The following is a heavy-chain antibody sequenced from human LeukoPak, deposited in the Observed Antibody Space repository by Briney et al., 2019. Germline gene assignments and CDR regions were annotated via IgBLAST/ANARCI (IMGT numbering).Heavy chain of an antibody. CDR1: GGSFSGYY. D-gene: IGHD2-15*01. CDR2: INHSGST. J-gene: IGHJ5*02. CDR3: ARVRRYCSGGSCSRNWFDP. Sequence: PSETLSLTCAVYGGSFSGYYWSWIRQPPGKGLGWIGEINHSGSTNYNPSLKSRVTISVDTSKNQFSLKLSSVTAADTAVYYCARVRRYCSGGSCSRNWFDPWGQGTLVTVSS. V-gene: IGHV4-34*01.